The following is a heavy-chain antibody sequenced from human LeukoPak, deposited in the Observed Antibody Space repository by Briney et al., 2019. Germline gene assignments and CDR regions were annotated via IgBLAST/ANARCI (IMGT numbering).Heavy chain of an antibody. D-gene: IGHD5-18*01. J-gene: IGHJ4*02. CDR2: ISGTGGTT. CDR1: GFTFSTYA. CDR3: AKDLILGYSYRHHLDS. V-gene: IGHV3-23*01. Sequence: GGSLRLSCVASGFTFSTYAMSWVRQAPGKGLEWVSAISGTGGTTHYADSVKGRFTISRDKSKNTLYLQMDSLRAEDTAVYYCAKDLILGYSYRHHLDSWGQGTLVTVSS.